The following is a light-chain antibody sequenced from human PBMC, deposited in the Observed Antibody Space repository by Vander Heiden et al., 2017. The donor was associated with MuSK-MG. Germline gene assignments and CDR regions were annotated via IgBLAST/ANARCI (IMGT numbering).Light chain of an antibody. CDR1: QSITNS. J-gene: IGKJ1*01. Sequence: DFQLTQSPSSLSTSVGDRVTITCRASQSITNSLNWYQLKPGKVPKLLIYAASSLQSGVPSRFRGSGSGTDFTLTISTLQPEDFATYYCQQSLSIPRTFGQGTNVEIK. CDR3: QQSLSIPRT. V-gene: IGKV1-39*01. CDR2: AAS.